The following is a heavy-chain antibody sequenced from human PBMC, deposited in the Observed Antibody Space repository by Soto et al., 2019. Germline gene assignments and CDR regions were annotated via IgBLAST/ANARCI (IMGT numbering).Heavy chain of an antibody. CDR2: FNPSGDYT. CDR1: GYTFTSYY. Sequence: ASVKVSCKASGYTFTSYYIHWVRQAPGQGLEWVGIFNPSGDYTSYPQKFQGRLTLTRDTSTSTVYMELSSLRYEDAAMYYCAAKTGSGWLLAPNDYGGQGTRVTVS. D-gene: IGHD6-19*01. CDR3: AAKTGSGWLLAPNDY. J-gene: IGHJ4*02. V-gene: IGHV1-46*01.